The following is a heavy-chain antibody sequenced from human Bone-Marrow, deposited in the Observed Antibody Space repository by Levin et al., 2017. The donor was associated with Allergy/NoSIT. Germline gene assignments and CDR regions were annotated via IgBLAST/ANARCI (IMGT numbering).Heavy chain of an antibody. D-gene: IGHD3-10*01. V-gene: IGHV3-23*01. CDR2: ISGNGGKT. J-gene: IGHJ4*02. Sequence: LSVTCAASGFTFYTYTMNWVRQAPGKGLEWVSSISGNGGKTYYADSVKGRFTISRDNSNNSLYLQMNSLKTGDTAIYYCAKGEYVMDFWGQGTLVSVSS. CDR1: GFTFYTYT. CDR3: AKGEYVMDF.